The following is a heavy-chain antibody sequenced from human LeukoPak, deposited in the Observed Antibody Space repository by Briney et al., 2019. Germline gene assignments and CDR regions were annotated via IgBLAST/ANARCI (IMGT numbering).Heavy chain of an antibody. D-gene: IGHD3-3*01. V-gene: IGHV1-2*02. Sequence: GASVKVSCKASGYTFTSYGISWVRQAPGQGLEWMGWINPNSGGTNYAQKFQGRVTMTRDTSISTAYMELSRLRSDDTAVYYCARDGYTIFGVNNWFDPWGQGTLVTVSS. J-gene: IGHJ5*02. CDR3: ARDGYTIFGVNNWFDP. CDR2: INPNSGGT. CDR1: GYTFTSYG.